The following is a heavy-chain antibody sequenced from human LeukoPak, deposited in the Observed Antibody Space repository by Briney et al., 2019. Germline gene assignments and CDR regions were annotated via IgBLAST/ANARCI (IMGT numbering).Heavy chain of an antibody. CDR2: INHSGST. D-gene: IGHD1-1*01. J-gene: IGHJ4*02. CDR3: ARVKLDHFDY. CDR1: GGSFSGYY. V-gene: IGHV4-34*01. Sequence: SETLSLTCAVYGGSFSGYYRSWIRQPPGKGLEWIGEINHSGSTNYNPSLKSRVTISVDTSKNQFSLKLSSVTAADTAVYYCARVKLDHFDYWGQGTLVTVSS.